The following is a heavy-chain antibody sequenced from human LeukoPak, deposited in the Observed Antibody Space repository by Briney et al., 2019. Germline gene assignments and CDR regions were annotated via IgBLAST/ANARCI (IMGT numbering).Heavy chain of an antibody. CDR1: GFTFSNAW. CDR2: IKSKTDGGTT. Sequence: GGSLRLSCAASGFTFSNAWMSWVRQAPGKGLEWVGRIKSKTDGGTTDYAAPVKGRFTISRDGSTKTLYLQMNSLKTEDTAVYYCTTDRMIYATNWAVSWFDPWGQGTLVTVSS. V-gene: IGHV3-15*01. CDR3: TTDRMIYATNWAVSWFDP. D-gene: IGHD2-8*01. J-gene: IGHJ5*02.